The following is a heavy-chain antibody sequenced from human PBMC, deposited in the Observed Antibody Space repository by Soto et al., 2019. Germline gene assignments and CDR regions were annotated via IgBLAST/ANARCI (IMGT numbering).Heavy chain of an antibody. CDR1: GDTFSSSA. Sequence: QVHLVQSGAEVKEPWSSVKVSCKASGDTFSSSAISWVRQAPGQGLEWMGGLIPMFGTANYAQKFQGRGMITADKSTSTVYMELTSLRSEDTAVYYCARGIRDSSGWDFDYWGQGTLVTVSS. CDR2: LIPMFGTA. V-gene: IGHV1-69*06. CDR3: ARGIRDSSGWDFDY. D-gene: IGHD6-19*01. J-gene: IGHJ4*02.